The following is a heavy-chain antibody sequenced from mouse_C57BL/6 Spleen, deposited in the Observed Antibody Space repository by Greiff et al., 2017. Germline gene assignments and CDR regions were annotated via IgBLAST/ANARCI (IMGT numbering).Heavy chain of an antibody. CDR2: INPNNGGT. Sequence: EVNLVESGPELVKPGASVKIPCKASGYTFTDYNMDWVKQSHGKSLEWIGDINPNNGGTIYNQKFKGKATLTVDKSSSTAYMELRSLTSEDTAVYYCARCTSELGFAYWGQGTLVTVSA. CDR1: GYTFTDYN. V-gene: IGHV1-18*01. J-gene: IGHJ3*01. CDR3: ARCTSELGFAY. D-gene: IGHD4-1*01.